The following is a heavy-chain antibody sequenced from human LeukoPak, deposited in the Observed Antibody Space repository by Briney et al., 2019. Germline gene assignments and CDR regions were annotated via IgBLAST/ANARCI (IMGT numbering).Heavy chain of an antibody. CDR3: ARDQYYYDSSGYYLAYDYFDH. D-gene: IGHD3-22*01. V-gene: IGHV1-46*01. CDR2: INPSGGST. CDR1: GYTFTSYY. J-gene: IGHJ4*02. Sequence: ASVKVSCTASGYTFTSYYMHWVRQAPGQGLEWMGIINPSGGSTSYAQKFQGRVTMTRDTSTSTVYMELSSLRSEDTAVYYCARDQYYYDSSGYYLAYDYFDHWGQGTLVTVSS.